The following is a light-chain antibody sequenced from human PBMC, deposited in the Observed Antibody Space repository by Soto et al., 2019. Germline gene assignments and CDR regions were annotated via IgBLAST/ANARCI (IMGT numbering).Light chain of an antibody. CDR1: QSVSSSY. Sequence: EIVLTQSPGTLSLSPGERATLSCRASQSVSSSYLAWYQQKPGQAPRLLIYGATSSATGIPDRFSGSGSGTYFTLTISRVQPEDFAVYYCQQYGSSPWTFSQGTKVEIK. CDR3: QQYGSSPWT. CDR2: GAT. V-gene: IGKV3-20*01. J-gene: IGKJ1*01.